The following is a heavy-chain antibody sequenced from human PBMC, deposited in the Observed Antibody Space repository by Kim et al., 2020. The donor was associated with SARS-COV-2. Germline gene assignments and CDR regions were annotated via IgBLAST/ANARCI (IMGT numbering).Heavy chain of an antibody. CDR3: ARRGLGYCSGGSCYSGFDY. V-gene: IGHV4-59*08. Sequence: KGRVPISVDTSKNQFSLKLSSVTAADTAVYYCARRGLGYCSGGSCYSGFDYWGQGTLVTVSS. J-gene: IGHJ4*02. D-gene: IGHD2-15*01.